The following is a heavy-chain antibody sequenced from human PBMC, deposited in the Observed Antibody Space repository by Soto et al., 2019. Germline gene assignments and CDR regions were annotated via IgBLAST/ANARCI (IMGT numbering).Heavy chain of an antibody. V-gene: IGHV2-5*01. Sequence: QITLKESGLTLVKPTQTLTLTCTFSGFSLSTSGVGVGWIRQPPGKALEWLALIYWNDDKRYSPSLKSRLTITKDTSKNQVVLTMTNMDPVDTATYYCAHSSAQQWLISSLDYWGQGTLLTVSS. J-gene: IGHJ4*02. D-gene: IGHD6-19*01. CDR2: IYWNDDK. CDR3: AHSSAQQWLISSLDY. CDR1: GFSLSTSGVG.